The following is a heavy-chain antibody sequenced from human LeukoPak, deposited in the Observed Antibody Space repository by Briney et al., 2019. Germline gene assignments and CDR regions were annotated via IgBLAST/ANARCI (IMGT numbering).Heavy chain of an antibody. Sequence: GGSLRLSCAASGFTFSTYSMNWIRQAPGKGLEWVSYISSSSSTIYYADSVKGRFTISRDNAKNSLFLQMNSLRDDDTAVYYCARASFQRWLQLGGDWGQGTLVTVSS. CDR2: ISSSSSTI. CDR1: GFTFSTYS. CDR3: ARASFQRWLQLGGD. D-gene: IGHD5-24*01. J-gene: IGHJ4*02. V-gene: IGHV3-48*02.